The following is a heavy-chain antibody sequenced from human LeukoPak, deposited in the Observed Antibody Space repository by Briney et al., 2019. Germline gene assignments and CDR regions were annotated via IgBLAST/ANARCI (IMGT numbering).Heavy chain of an antibody. Sequence: SVKVSCKASGGTFRSYAISWVRQAPGQGLEWMGRIIPIFGTANYAQKFQGRVTITTDESTSTAYMELSSLRSEDTAVYYCARDPGIAVPNNWFDPWGQGTLVTVSS. D-gene: IGHD6-19*01. J-gene: IGHJ5*02. CDR1: GGTFRSYA. CDR2: IIPIFGTA. CDR3: ARDPGIAVPNNWFDP. V-gene: IGHV1-69*05.